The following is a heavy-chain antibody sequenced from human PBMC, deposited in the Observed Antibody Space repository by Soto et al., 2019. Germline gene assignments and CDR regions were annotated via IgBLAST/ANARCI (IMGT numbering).Heavy chain of an antibody. D-gene: IGHD3-3*01. CDR1: GFTFSSYW. Sequence: GGSLRLSCAASGFTFSSYWMHWVRQVPGKGLLWVSRINSDGSRRGYADSVNGRFTISRDNAKNTLYLQMNSLRVDDTAVYFCAKGSSPRPGLNYDFWNNFLHYFDYWGQGTLVTVSS. V-gene: IGHV3-74*01. CDR2: INSDGSRR. CDR3: AKGSSPRPGLNYDFWNNFLHYFDY. J-gene: IGHJ4*02.